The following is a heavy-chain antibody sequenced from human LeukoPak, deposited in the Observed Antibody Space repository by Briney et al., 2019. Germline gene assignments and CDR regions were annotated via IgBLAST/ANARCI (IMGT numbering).Heavy chain of an antibody. CDR2: ISSSSSYI. CDR1: GFTFSSYS. D-gene: IGHD3-10*01. CDR3: ARMTGGL. Sequence: GGSLRLSCAASGFTFSSYSMNWVRQAPGKGLEWVSSISSSSSYIYYAVSVKGRFTISRDNAKNSLYLQMNSLRAEDTAVYYCARMTGGLWGQGTLVTVSS. V-gene: IGHV3-21*03. J-gene: IGHJ4*02.